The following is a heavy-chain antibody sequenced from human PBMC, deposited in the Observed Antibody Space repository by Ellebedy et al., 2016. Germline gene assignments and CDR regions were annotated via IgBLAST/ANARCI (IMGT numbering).Heavy chain of an antibody. J-gene: IGHJ4*02. V-gene: IGHV3-23*01. CDR2: ISTSGGTA. Sequence: GESLKISXAASGFTFNIFAMNWVRQAPGKGLHWVSGISTSGGTAYYADSVRSRFTISRDNSKNTLYLQMTSLRGDDTAVYYCAKTGYTSSRDFDSWGQGTLVTVSS. CDR1: GFTFNIFA. CDR3: AKTGYTSSRDFDS. D-gene: IGHD6-13*01.